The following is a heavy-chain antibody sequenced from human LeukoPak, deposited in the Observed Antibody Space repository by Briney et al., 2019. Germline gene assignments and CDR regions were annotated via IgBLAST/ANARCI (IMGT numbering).Heavy chain of an antibody. CDR1: GGSISSYY. J-gene: IGHJ4*02. CDR2: IYYSGST. V-gene: IGHV4-59*01. Sequence: SETLSLTCTVSGGSISSYYWSWIRQPPGKGLEWIGYIYYSGSTSYNPSLKSRVTISVDTSKNQFSLKLSSVTAADTAVYYCARGSVGTGYPPSDYWGQGTLVTVSS. D-gene: IGHD2-8*02. CDR3: ARGSVGTGYPPSDY.